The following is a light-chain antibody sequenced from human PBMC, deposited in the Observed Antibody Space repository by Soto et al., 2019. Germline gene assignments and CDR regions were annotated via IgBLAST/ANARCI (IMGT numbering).Light chain of an antibody. Sequence: QPVLTQPPSVSGAPGQRVTISCTGSSSNIGAGYDVHWYQQLPGTAPKLLIYRNTNRPSGVPDRFSGSKSGTSASLAITGLQAEDEADYYCQSYDSSLSGWVFGGGTKLT. CDR3: QSYDSSLSGWV. CDR2: RNT. V-gene: IGLV1-40*01. J-gene: IGLJ3*02. CDR1: SSNIGAGYD.